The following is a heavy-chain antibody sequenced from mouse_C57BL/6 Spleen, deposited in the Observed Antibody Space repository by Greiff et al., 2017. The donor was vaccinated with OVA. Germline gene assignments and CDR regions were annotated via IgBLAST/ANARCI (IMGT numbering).Heavy chain of an antibody. CDR1: GFSLTSYG. V-gene: IGHV2-3*01. CDR2: IWGDGST. CDR3: AQGITGPWFAY. J-gene: IGHJ3*01. Sequence: VQRVESGPGLVAPSQSLSITCTVSGFSLTSYGVSWVRQPPGTGLEWLGVIWGDGSTNYHSALISRLSISKDNSKSQVFLKLNSLQTDDTATYYCAQGITGPWFAYWGQGTLVTVSA. D-gene: IGHD2-4*01.